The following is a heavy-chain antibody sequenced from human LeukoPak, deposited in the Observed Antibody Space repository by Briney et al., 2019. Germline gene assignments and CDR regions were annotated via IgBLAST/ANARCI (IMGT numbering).Heavy chain of an antibody. V-gene: IGHV3-7*01. CDR1: GFTFSSYW. Sequence: PGGSLRLSCAASGFTFSSYWMSWVRQAPGEGPEWVANIKQDGSEKYYVDSVKGRFTISRDNAKNSLYLQMNSLRAEDTAVYYCAREVWNGPPLDYWGQGTLVTVSS. J-gene: IGHJ4*02. CDR3: AREVWNGPPLDY. CDR2: IKQDGSEK. D-gene: IGHD1-1*01.